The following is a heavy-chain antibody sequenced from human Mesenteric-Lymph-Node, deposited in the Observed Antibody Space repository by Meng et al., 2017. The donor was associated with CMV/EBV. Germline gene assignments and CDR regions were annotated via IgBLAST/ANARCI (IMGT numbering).Heavy chain of an antibody. CDR2: INHSGST. CDR1: GGSFSDYH. CDR3: ARGGFRATHADY. D-gene: IGHD2-15*01. V-gene: IGHV4-34*01. Sequence: SETLSLTCAVYGGSFSDYHWSWIRQPPGKGLEWIGEINHSGSTNYNPSLKSRVTISVDTSKNQFSLKLTSVTAADTAVYYCARGGFRATHADYWGQGTLVTVSS. J-gene: IGHJ4*02.